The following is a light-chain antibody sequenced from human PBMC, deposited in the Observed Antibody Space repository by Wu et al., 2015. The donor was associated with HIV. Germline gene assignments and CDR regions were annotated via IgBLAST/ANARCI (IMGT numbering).Light chain of an antibody. Sequence: DIQMSQSPSAMSASVGDRLTITCRATQDIQNYLAWFQQKPGEVPKRLIYGASTLHSGVPSRFSGSGSGTEFTLTISSLQPEDFATYYCVQYYSYPYMFGRGPGWRS. CDR2: GAS. CDR1: QDIQNY. CDR3: VQYYSYPYM. V-gene: IGKV1-17*03. J-gene: IGKJ2*01.